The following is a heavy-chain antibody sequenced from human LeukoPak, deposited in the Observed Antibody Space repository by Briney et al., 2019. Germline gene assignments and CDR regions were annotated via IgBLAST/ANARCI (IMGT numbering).Heavy chain of an antibody. CDR1: GGSIKDYY. V-gene: IGHV4-4*07. Sequence: PSETLSLTCTVSGGSIKDYYWSWIRQPAGKGLEWIGRIYTSGSTNYNSSLKSRVTMSVDTSNNQFSLKLNSVTAADTAVYYCARESKSYDGSGYFHDYWGQGTLVTASS. D-gene: IGHD3-22*01. CDR3: ARESKSYDGSGYFHDY. CDR2: IYTSGST. J-gene: IGHJ4*02.